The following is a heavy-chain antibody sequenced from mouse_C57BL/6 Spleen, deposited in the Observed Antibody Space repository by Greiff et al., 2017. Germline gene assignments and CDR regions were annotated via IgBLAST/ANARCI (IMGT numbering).Heavy chain of an antibody. CDR3: ARDGGGNYVNFDY. D-gene: IGHD2-1*01. CDR1: GYSITSGYD. V-gene: IGHV3-1*01. J-gene: IGHJ2*01. CDR2: ISYSGST. Sequence: VQLKESGPGMVKPSQSLSLTCTVTGYSITSGYDWHWIRHFPGNKLEWMGYISYSGSTNYNPSLKSRISITHDTSKNHFFLKLNSVTTEDTATYYCARDGGGNYVNFDYWGQGTTLTVSS.